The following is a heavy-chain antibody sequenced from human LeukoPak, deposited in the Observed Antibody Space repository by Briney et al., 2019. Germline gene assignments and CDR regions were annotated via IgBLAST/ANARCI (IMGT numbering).Heavy chain of an antibody. CDR1: GFTFTSSA. J-gene: IGHJ6*03. D-gene: IGHD5-12*01. CDR2: IVVGSGNT. V-gene: IGHV1-58*02. Sequence: SVKVSCKASGFTFTSSAMQWVRQARGQRLEWIGWIVVGSGNTNYAQKLQERVTITRDMSKSTAYMELSSLRSEDTAVYYCAADRKTSYIVATIDYYYMDVWGKGTTVTVSS. CDR3: AADRKTSYIVATIDYYYMDV.